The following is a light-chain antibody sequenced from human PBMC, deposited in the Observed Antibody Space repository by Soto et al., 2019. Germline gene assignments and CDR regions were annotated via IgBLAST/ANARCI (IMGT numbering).Light chain of an antibody. CDR2: DAS. Sequence: EIVLTQSSVTLSLSPSQLAAPSGRASQSISNYLAWYQQKPGQAPRLLIYDASNRATGTPARFSGSGSGTDFTLTISSLEPEDFAVYYCQQRSNWPPSITFGQGTRLEIK. CDR3: QQRSNWPPSIT. V-gene: IGKV3-11*01. J-gene: IGKJ5*01. CDR1: QSISNY.